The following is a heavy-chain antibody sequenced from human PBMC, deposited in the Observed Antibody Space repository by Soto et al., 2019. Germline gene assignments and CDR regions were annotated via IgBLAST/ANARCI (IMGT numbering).Heavy chain of an antibody. Sequence: QLQLVQSGAEVKRPGSSVKVSCKASGGTFNSHAISWVRQAPGQGVEWMGGIIPIFDTPNYAQKFQDRVTITADKSTSTAYMELSSLRYEDTAVYYCARDRSSTWRSAMDVWGQGTTVTVSS. J-gene: IGHJ6*02. CDR3: ARDRSSTWRSAMDV. CDR1: GGTFNSHA. D-gene: IGHD6-13*01. CDR2: IIPIFDTP. V-gene: IGHV1-69*06.